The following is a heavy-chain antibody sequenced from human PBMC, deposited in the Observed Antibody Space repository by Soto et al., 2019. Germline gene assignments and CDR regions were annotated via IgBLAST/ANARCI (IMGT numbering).Heavy chain of an antibody. CDR1: GGSISSGDYY. Sequence: SETLSLTCTVSGGSISSGDYYWSWIRQPPGKGLEWIGYIYYSGSTYYNPSLKSRVTISVDTSKNQFSLKLSSVTAADTAVYYCARDLLGDSGSYYCDYWGQGTLVTV. V-gene: IGHV4-30-4*01. CDR2: IYYSGST. CDR3: ARDLLGDSGSYYCDY. D-gene: IGHD1-26*01. J-gene: IGHJ4*02.